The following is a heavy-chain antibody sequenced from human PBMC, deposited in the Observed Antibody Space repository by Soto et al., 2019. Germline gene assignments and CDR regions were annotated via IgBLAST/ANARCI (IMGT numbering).Heavy chain of an antibody. D-gene: IGHD1-26*01. J-gene: IGHJ5*02. V-gene: IGHV3-49*04. CDR2: IRSKAYGWTT. CDR1: GFTFGDYA. CDR3: TRVIGSWFDP. Sequence: PVGSLRLSCTTSGFTFGDYAMSWVRQAPGRGLEWVGFIRSKAYGWTTEYAASMKGRFTISRDESRRIAYLQMNSLKTEDTAVYFCTRVIGSWFDPWGQGTVVTVSS.